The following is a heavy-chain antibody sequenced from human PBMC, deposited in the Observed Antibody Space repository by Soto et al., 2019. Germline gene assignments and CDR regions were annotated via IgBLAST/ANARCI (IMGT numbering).Heavy chain of an antibody. V-gene: IGHV4-59*08. CDR3: ARHSGRYSSSWYGY. CDR1: GGSISSYY. Sequence: QVQLQESGPGLVKPSETLSLTCTVSGGSISSYYWSWIRQPPGKGLEWIGYIYYSGSTNYNPSLKIRVTISVDTSKNQFSLKLSSVTAADTAVYYCARHSGRYSSSWYGYWGQGTLVTVSS. CDR2: IYYSGST. D-gene: IGHD6-13*01. J-gene: IGHJ4*02.